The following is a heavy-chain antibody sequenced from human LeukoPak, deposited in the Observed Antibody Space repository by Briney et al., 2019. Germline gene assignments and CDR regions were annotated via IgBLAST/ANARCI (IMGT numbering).Heavy chain of an antibody. CDR2: IRDYNGNT. D-gene: IGHD3-22*01. V-gene: IGHV1-18*01. J-gene: IGHJ4*02. CDR3: ARGSTARYYYDSSGYYRGAVDY. Sequence: ASVKVSCKAAGGTFSSYAISWVRQAPGQGVEWRGWIRDYNGNTNYAQKLQGRVTMTTDTSTSTAYMELRSLRSDDTAVYYCARGSTARYYYDSSGYYRGAVDYWGQGTLVTVSS. CDR1: GGTFSSYA.